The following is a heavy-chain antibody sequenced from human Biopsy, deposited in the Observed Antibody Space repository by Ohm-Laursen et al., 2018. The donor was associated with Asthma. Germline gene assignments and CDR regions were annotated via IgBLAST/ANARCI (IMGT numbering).Heavy chain of an antibody. Sequence: GSLRLSCSASGFSFSDYAMSWVRQAPGKGLEWVGRIKSKTDGGTTDYAAPVKGRFTTSRDDSKNTLYLQMNSLKTEDTAVYYCTTRPRAANQLDPWGQGTLVTVSS. CDR1: GFSFSDYA. V-gene: IGHV3-15*01. CDR3: TTRPRAANQLDP. D-gene: IGHD2-15*01. J-gene: IGHJ5*02. CDR2: IKSKTDGGTT.